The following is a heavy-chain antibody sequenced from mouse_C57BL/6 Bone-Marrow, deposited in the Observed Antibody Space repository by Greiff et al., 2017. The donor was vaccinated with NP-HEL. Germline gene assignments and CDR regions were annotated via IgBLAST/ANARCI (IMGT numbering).Heavy chain of an antibody. CDR3: ARIRDWVRGNYWYFDV. J-gene: IGHJ1*03. Sequence: QVTLKVCGPGILQPSQTLSLTCSFSGFSLSTFGMGVGWIRQPSGKGLEWLAHIWWDDDKYYNPALKSRLTISKDTSKNQVFLKIANVDTADTATYYCARIRDWVRGNYWYFDVWGTGTTVTVSS. CDR2: IWWDDDK. CDR1: GFSLSTFGMG. D-gene: IGHD4-1*01. V-gene: IGHV8-8*01.